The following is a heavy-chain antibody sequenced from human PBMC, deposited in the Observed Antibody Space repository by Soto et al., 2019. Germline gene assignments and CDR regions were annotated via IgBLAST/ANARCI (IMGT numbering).Heavy chain of an antibody. CDR3: ARDSVAGSFYYYGMDV. CDR1: GYTFTGYY. J-gene: IGHJ6*02. Sequence: ASVKVSCKASGYTFTGYYMHWVRQAPGQGLEWMGWINPNSGGTNYAQKFQGWVTMTRDTSISTAYMELSRLRSDDTAVYYCARDSVAGSFYYYGMDVWGQGTTVTVSS. V-gene: IGHV1-2*04. D-gene: IGHD6-19*01. CDR2: INPNSGGT.